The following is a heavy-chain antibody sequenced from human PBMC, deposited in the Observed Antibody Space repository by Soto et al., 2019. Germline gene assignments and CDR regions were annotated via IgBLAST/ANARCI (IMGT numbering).Heavy chain of an antibody. V-gene: IGHV4-4*02. Sequence: QVQLQESGPGLVKPSGTLSLTCAVSGASISSSNWWSWVRQPPGKGLEWIGEIFHSGSTNDNPSLKSQVTISVDTSKNQFSLKLSSVTAADTAVYYCARRGQEYYDFWSGNYYYYGMDFWGQGTTVTVSS. D-gene: IGHD3-3*01. J-gene: IGHJ6*02. CDR1: GASISSSNW. CDR2: IFHSGST. CDR3: ARRGQEYYDFWSGNYYYYGMDF.